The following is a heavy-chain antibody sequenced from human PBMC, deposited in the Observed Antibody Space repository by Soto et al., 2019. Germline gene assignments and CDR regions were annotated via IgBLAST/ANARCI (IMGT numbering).Heavy chain of an antibody. J-gene: IGHJ5*02. Sequence: ASVKVSCKASGYTFTSYDINWVRQATGQGLEWMGWMNPNSGNTGYAQKFQGRVTMTRNTSISTAYMELGSLRSEDTAVYYCASADILTGYYLFDPWGQGTLVTVSS. CDR3: ASADILTGYYLFDP. CDR1: GYTFTSYD. D-gene: IGHD3-9*01. V-gene: IGHV1-8*01. CDR2: MNPNSGNT.